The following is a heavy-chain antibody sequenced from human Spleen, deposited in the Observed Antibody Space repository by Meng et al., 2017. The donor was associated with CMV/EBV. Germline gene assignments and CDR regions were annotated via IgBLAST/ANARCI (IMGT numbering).Heavy chain of an antibody. D-gene: IGHD2-2*02. J-gene: IGHJ5*02. V-gene: IGHV1-2*02. CDR2: MNPNTGGT. CDR3: ASGCSNTTCYRGNGWFDP. Sequence: VTGNYIHWVRQAPGQGLEWMGWMNPNTGGTNYAQKFQGRVTMTGDTSISTAYMELRRLRSDDTAVYYCASGCSNTTCYRGNGWFDPWGQGTLVTVSS. CDR1: VTGNY.